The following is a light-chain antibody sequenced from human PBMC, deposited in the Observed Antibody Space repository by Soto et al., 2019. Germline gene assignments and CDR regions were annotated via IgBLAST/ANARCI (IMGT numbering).Light chain of an antibody. CDR1: QSVSSSY. CDR2: GAS. CDR3: QQYGSSRT. V-gene: IGKV3-20*01. Sequence: EIVLTQSPGTLSLSPGERATLSCRASQSVSSSYLAWYQQKPGQAPRLLIYGASSRATGIPHRFSGSGSGTDFTLTISRLEPEVFAVYYCQQYGSSRTFGQGTKVEIK. J-gene: IGKJ1*01.